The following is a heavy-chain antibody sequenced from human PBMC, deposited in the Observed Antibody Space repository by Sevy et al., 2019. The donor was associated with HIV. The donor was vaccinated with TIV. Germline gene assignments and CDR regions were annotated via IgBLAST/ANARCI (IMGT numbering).Heavy chain of an antibody. CDR3: ARRRYYDSSGYYLDY. J-gene: IGHJ4*02. Sequence: GESLKISCKGSGYSFTSYWIGWVRQMPGKGLEWMGLIYPGDSDTRYSPSFQGQVTISADKSISTAYLQWSSLKASDTAMYYCARRRYYDSSGYYLDYWGQGTLVTVSS. CDR2: IYPGDSDT. CDR1: GYSFTSYW. V-gene: IGHV5-51*01. D-gene: IGHD3-22*01.